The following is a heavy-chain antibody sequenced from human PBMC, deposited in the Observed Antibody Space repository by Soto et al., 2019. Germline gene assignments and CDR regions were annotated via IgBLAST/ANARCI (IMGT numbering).Heavy chain of an antibody. CDR3: AKMMRIAARPPSNGMDV. CDR2: ISGSGGST. CDR1: GFTFRCYA. D-gene: IGHD6-6*01. V-gene: IGHV3-23*01. J-gene: IGHJ6*02. Sequence: GGSLRLSCAASGFTFRCYAMSCLRQAPGKGLEWVSVISGSGGSTYYADSVKGRFTISRDNSKNTLYLQMNSLRAEDTAVYYCAKMMRIAARPPSNGMDVWVQGTTVTVSS.